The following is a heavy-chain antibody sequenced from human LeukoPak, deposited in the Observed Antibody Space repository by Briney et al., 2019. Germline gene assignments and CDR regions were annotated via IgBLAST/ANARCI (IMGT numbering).Heavy chain of an antibody. D-gene: IGHD6-13*01. CDR2: ISGSGGNT. CDR3: ARSTGSSSWDFFDY. Sequence: GGSLRLSCAASGFTFNNYAMTWVRQAPGKGLQWVSTISGSGGNTYYADSVKGRFTISRDKSKNTRYLQMNTLRAEDTAVYFCARSTGSSSWDFFDYWGQGTQVTVSS. J-gene: IGHJ4*02. CDR1: GFTFNNYA. V-gene: IGHV3-23*01.